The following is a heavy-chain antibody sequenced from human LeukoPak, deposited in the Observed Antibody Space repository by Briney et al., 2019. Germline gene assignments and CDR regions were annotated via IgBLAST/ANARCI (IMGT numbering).Heavy chain of an antibody. J-gene: IGHJ4*02. CDR1: GFTFSSYS. CDR2: VNWNGGST. D-gene: IGHD6-19*01. CDR3: ARGARGSGWYFDS. Sequence: GGSLRLSCAASGFTFSSYSMSWVRQAPGKGLAWVSTVNWNGGSTGYADSVKGRFTISRDNAKNSLYLQMNSLRAEDTALYYCARGARGSGWYFDSWGQGTLVTVSS. V-gene: IGHV3-20*04.